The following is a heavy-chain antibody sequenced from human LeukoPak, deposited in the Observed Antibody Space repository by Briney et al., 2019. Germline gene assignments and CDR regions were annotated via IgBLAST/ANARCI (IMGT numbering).Heavy chain of an antibody. CDR3: ARASQYYYGSGSLLRYYYYYMDV. CDR2: IIPIFGTA. CDR1: GGTFSSYA. J-gene: IGHJ6*03. D-gene: IGHD3-10*01. V-gene: IGHV1-69*13. Sequence: ASVKVSCKASGGTFSSYAISWVRQAPGQGLEWMGGIIPIFGTANYAQKFQGRVTITADESTSTAYMELSSLRSEDTAVYYCARASQYYYGSGSLLRYYYYYMDVWGKGTTVTISS.